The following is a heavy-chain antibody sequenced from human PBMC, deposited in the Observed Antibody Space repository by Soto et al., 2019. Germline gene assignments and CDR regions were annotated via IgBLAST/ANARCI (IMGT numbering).Heavy chain of an antibody. Sequence: EVQLLESGGGLVPPGGFLRLSCAASGITLSNYAINWVRQAPGKGLEWVSAISGSGGSTYYAGSVKGRFTIARDNSKNTVFLEMNRLRAEDTALYYCAKVPASSLTASRPFDQWGQGTLVTVSS. V-gene: IGHV3-23*01. CDR1: GITLSNYA. D-gene: IGHD5-18*01. J-gene: IGHJ4*02. CDR3: AKVPASSLTASRPFDQ. CDR2: ISGSGGST.